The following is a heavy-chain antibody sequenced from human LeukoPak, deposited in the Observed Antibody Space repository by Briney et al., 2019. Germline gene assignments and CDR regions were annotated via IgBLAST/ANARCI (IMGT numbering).Heavy chain of an antibody. CDR2: INHSGST. D-gene: IGHD2-2*01. J-gene: IGHJ5*02. V-gene: IGHV4-34*01. CDR3: ARGQYQLPPGNWFDP. Sequence: SETLSLTCAVYGGSFSGYYWSWIRQPPGKGLEWIGEINHSGSTNYNPSLKSRVTISVDTSKNQFSLKLSSVTAADTAVYYCARGQYQLPPGNWFDPWGQGTLVTVSS. CDR1: GGSFSGYY.